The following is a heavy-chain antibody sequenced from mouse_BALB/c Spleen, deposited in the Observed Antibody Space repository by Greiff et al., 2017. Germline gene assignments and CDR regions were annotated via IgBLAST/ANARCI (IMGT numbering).Heavy chain of an antibody. J-gene: IGHJ1*01. V-gene: IGHV1-18*01. CDR1: GYTFTDYN. D-gene: IGHD1-1*01. CDR2: INPNNGGT. Sequence: VQLKHSGPELVKPGASVKIPCKASGYTFTDYNMDWVKQSHGKSLEWIGDINPNNGGTIYNQKFKGKATLTVDKSSSTAYMELRSLTSEDTAVYYCARGSHYYGSSYWYFDVWGAGTTVTVSS. CDR3: ARGSHYYGSSYWYFDV.